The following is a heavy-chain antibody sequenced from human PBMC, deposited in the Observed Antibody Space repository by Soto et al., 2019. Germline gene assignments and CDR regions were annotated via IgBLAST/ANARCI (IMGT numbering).Heavy chain of an antibody. CDR1: KNIYLGRR. CDR3: ARDLSTLVRAYN. CDR2: IGTSDTSM. J-gene: IGHJ4*02. D-gene: IGHD3-10*01. Sequence: PGWCVRQSVVSGKNIYLGRRIYMISNGPGKGMEWVSSIGTSDTSMYYADSVKGRFTVSRDDAKKSVYLQMDSLRVEDTATYYCARDLSTLVRAYNWGQGTLVTVSS. V-gene: IGHV3-21*01.